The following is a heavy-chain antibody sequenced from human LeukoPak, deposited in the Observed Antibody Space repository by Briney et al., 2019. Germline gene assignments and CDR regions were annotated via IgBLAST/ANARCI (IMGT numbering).Heavy chain of an antibody. Sequence: SQTLSLTCAISGDSVSSNSAAWNWIRQSPSRGLEWLGRTYYRAKWYNDYAASVQSRITMNPDTSKNQFSLQLNSVTPEDTAVYYCASAGADPLLGFDYWGQGTLVTVSS. J-gene: IGHJ4*02. D-gene: IGHD4/OR15-4a*01. CDR1: GDSVSSNSAA. CDR3: ASAGADPLLGFDY. V-gene: IGHV6-1*01. CDR2: TYYRAKWYN.